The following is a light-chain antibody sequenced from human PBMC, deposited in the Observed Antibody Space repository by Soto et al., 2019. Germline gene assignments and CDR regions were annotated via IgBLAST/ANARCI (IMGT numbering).Light chain of an antibody. CDR1: SSNIGSNT. V-gene: IGLV1-44*01. CDR3: AAWDDSLNGRV. Sequence: QSVLTQPPSASGTPGQRVTISCSGSSSNIGSNTVNWYQQVPGTAPKLLIYSKNQRPSGVPDRFSGSKSGTSASLAISGLQAEDEADYYCAAWDDSLNGRVFGGGTKLTVL. J-gene: IGLJ3*02. CDR2: SKN.